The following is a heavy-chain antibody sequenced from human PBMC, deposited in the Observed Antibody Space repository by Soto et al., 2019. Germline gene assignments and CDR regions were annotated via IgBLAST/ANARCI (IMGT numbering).Heavy chain of an antibody. CDR2: IYHSGST. V-gene: IGHV4-30-2*05. J-gene: IGHJ4*02. CDR3: ARYGSGECNRGSCYSPFDY. Sequence: PSETLSLTCAVSGGSISSGGYFWSWIRQPPGKGLEWIGYIYHSGSTYYNPSLKSRVSISVDTSKNQFSLKLSSVTAADTAVYYCARYGSGECNRGSCYSPFDYWGQGTLVTVSS. CDR1: GGSISSGGYF. D-gene: IGHD2-15*01.